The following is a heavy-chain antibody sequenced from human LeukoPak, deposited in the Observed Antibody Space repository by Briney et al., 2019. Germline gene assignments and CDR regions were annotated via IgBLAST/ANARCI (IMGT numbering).Heavy chain of an antibody. Sequence: GGSLSLSCAASGFTFSHYYMRWIRHAPGGGVECVSYISSSSSYTNCADSVKGRFTTSRDNAKNSLYLQMNSLRAEETAVYYCARSGNPIYYYYYGMDVWGQGTTVTVSS. CDR2: ISSSSSYT. CDR3: ARSGNPIYYYYYGMDV. CDR1: GFTFSHYY. V-gene: IGHV3-11*03. J-gene: IGHJ6*02. D-gene: IGHD5-12*01.